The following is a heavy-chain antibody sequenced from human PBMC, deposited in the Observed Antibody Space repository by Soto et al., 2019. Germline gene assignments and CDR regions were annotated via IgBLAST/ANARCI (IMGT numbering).Heavy chain of an antibody. V-gene: IGHV1-69*12. Sequence: QVRLVQSGDEGKKPGSSVKVSCKASGGTFSSYAINWVRQAPGQGLEWMGGIIPIFATADYAQKFQGRVTITADESTSTAYMELSSLRSEDTAVYYCAQCLLGVNYYYGMDVWGQGTTVTVSS. J-gene: IGHJ6*02. CDR1: GGTFSSYA. CDR2: IIPIFATA. D-gene: IGHD3-16*01. CDR3: AQCLLGVNYYYGMDV.